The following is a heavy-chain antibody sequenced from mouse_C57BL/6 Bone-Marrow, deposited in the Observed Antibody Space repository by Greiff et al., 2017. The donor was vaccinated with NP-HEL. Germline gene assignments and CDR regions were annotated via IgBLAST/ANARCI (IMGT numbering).Heavy chain of an antibody. CDR2: IDPNSGGT. D-gene: IGHD2-5*01. CDR3: ARRVYSNYGYFDV. V-gene: IGHV1-72*01. CDR1: GYTFTSYW. J-gene: IGHJ1*03. Sequence: QVQLKQPGAELVKPGASVKLSCKASGYTFTSYWMHWVKQRPGRGLEWIGRIDPNSGGTKYNEKFKSKATLTVDKPSSTAYMQLSSLTSEDSAVYYCARRVYSNYGYFDVWGTGTTVTVSS.